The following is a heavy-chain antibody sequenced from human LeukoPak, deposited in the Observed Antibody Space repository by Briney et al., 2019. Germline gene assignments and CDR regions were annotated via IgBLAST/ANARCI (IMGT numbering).Heavy chain of an antibody. Sequence: ASVKASCKASGYTFTSYYIHWVRQAPGQGLEWMGWINCNSGGTKFAQKFQGRVTLTRDTSISTAYVELSRLRSDDTAVYFCARDQVTVAPPYFDSWGQGSLVTVS. V-gene: IGHV1-2*02. J-gene: IGHJ4*02. CDR3: ARDQVTVAPPYFDS. CDR2: INCNSGGT. CDR1: GYTFTSYY. D-gene: IGHD4-17*01.